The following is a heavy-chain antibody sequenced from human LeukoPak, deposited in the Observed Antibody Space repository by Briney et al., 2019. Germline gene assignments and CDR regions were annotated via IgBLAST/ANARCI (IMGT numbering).Heavy chain of an antibody. Sequence: GASVKVSCKASGYTFTSYGISWVRQAPGQGLEWMGGIIPIFGTANYAQKFQGRVTITADESTSTAYMELSSLRSEDTAVYYCARAGPYYFEGYGMDVWGQGTTVTVSS. V-gene: IGHV1-69*13. J-gene: IGHJ6*02. CDR2: IIPIFGTA. D-gene: IGHD3-9*01. CDR1: GYTFTSYG. CDR3: ARAGPYYFEGYGMDV.